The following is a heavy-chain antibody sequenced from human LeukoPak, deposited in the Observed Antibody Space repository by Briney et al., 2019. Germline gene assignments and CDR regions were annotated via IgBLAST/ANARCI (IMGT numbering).Heavy chain of an antibody. CDR3: SRSGLTGMREYERADYYYYGMDL. CDR1: GGSFSGYL. Sequence: SETLSLTCAVPGGSFSGYLWSWIRQSPGKGLEWIGEVNYRGSPHYNPSLESRVTISVDTSKNQLSLKLTSVTAADTALYYCSRSGLTGMREYERADYYYYGMDLWGQGTAVTV. J-gene: IGHJ6*02. D-gene: IGHD2-2*01. CDR2: VNYRGSP. V-gene: IGHV4-34*01.